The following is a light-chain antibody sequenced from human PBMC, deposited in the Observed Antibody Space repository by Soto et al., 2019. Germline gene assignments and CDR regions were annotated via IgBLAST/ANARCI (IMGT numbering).Light chain of an antibody. V-gene: IGKV1-39*01. CDR2: GTS. Sequence: IQLTQSPSSLSASVGDRVTITCRASQGISSYLAWYQQKPGKAPKLLIYGTSTLQSGVPSRFSGSGSGTDFTLTISSLQPEDFATYYCQQSYSTPWTFGQGTKVEIK. J-gene: IGKJ1*01. CDR1: QGISSY. CDR3: QQSYSTPWT.